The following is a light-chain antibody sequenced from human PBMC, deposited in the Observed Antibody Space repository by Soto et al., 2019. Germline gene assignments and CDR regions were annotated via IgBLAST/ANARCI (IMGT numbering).Light chain of an antibody. CDR1: QSVSSN. J-gene: IGKJ2*01. Sequence: EIVMTQSPATLSVSPGERATLSCRASQSVSSNLAWYQQKPGQAPTLLIYGASARASVIPARFSGSGSGTEFTLTISSLQSEDFAVYYCQHSNNWPFTFGQGTKLEIK. CDR3: QHSNNWPFT. CDR2: GAS. V-gene: IGKV3-15*01.